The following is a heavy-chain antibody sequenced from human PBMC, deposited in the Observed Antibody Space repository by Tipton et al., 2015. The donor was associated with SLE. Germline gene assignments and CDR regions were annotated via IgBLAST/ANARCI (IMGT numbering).Heavy chain of an antibody. CDR2: IYTSGST. CDR3: ARNYDFWSGYSHYWYFDL. V-gene: IGHV4-4*07. Sequence: LRLSCTVSGGSISSYYWSWIRQPAGKGLEWIGRIYTSGSTNYNPSLKSRVTISVDTSKNQFSLKLSSVTAADTAVYYCARNYDFWSGYSHYWYFDLWGRGTLVTVSS. CDR1: GGSISSYY. D-gene: IGHD3-3*01. J-gene: IGHJ2*01.